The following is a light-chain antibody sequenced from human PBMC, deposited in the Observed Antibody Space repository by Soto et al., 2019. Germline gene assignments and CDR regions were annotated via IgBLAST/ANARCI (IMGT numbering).Light chain of an antibody. Sequence: EIVLTQSPATLSLSPGERATLSCWASQSVSSYLAWYQQKPGRAPRLLIYGASNRATGIPARFSGSGSGTDFTLTISSLEPEDFAVYYCQLRDNWPPITFGQGTRLEIK. J-gene: IGKJ5*01. V-gene: IGKV3-11*01. CDR2: GAS. CDR3: QLRDNWPPIT. CDR1: QSVSSY.